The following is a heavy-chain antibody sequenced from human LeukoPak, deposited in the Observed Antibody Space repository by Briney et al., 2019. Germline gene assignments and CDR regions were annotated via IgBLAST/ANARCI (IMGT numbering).Heavy chain of an antibody. CDR3: ATVGDHYHWYLDL. D-gene: IGHD3-10*01. V-gene: IGHV3-53*01. J-gene: IGHJ2*01. Sequence: GGSLRLSCAASGFTVGSKYMNWVRQAPGKGLEWVSILYSGSSTYYADSVKGRFTVSRDDSKNTLYLQMNSPRADDTAMYYCATVGDHYHWYLDLWGRGTLVSVSS. CDR2: LYSGSST. CDR1: GFTVGSKY.